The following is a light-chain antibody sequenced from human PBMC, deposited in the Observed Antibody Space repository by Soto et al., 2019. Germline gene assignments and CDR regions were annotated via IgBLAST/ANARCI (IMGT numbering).Light chain of an antibody. CDR1: RDVGSD. CDR2: AAS. CDR3: QQYNNWLT. J-gene: IGKJ4*01. Sequence: QMTQSPSSLSASVGEKIIITCRASRDVGSDVSWYQQKPGQAPKLLICAASNLYTGVPSRFSGSRSGTEFTLTISSLQSEDFAVYYCQQYNNWLTFGGGTKVDIK. V-gene: IGKV1-17*01.